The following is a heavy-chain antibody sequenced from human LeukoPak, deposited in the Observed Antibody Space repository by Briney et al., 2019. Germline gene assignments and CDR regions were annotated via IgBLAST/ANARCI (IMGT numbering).Heavy chain of an antibody. J-gene: IGHJ6*02. Sequence: GESLKISCKGSGYSFTSYWIGWVRQMPGKGLEWMGIIYPGDSDTRYSPSFQGQVTISADESISTAYLQWSSLKASDTAMYYCARPRCSGGSCFSGMDVWGQGTTVTVSS. CDR3: ARPRCSGGSCFSGMDV. CDR1: GYSFTSYW. CDR2: IYPGDSDT. V-gene: IGHV5-51*01. D-gene: IGHD2-15*01.